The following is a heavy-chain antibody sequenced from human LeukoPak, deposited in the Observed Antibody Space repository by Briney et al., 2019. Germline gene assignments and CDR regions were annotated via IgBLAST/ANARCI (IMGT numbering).Heavy chain of an antibody. V-gene: IGHV1-8*01. Sequence: ASVKVSCKASGYTFTSYEINWVRQATGQGLEWMGWMNPNSGNTGYAQKFQGRVTMTRNTSISTAYMELSSLRSEDTAVYYCARGRTIIAVAGVSDDYWGQGTLVTVSS. CDR1: GYTFTSYE. CDR3: ARGRTIIAVAGVSDDY. J-gene: IGHJ4*02. CDR2: MNPNSGNT. D-gene: IGHD6-19*01.